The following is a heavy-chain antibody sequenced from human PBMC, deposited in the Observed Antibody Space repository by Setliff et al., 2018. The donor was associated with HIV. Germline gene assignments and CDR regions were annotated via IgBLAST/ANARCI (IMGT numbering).Heavy chain of an antibody. D-gene: IGHD2-2*01. CDR3: ARGRRVVPAAESNWFDP. J-gene: IGHJ5*02. CDR1: GGTFNTYA. V-gene: IGHV1-69*13. CDR2: IIPIYGVA. Sequence: GASVKVSCKASGGTFNTYAINWVRQAPGQGLEWMGGIIPIYGVATYAQGFQDRVTITADESTTTAYMELTNLRPEDPAVYYCARGRRVVPAAESNWFDPWGQGTLVTVSS.